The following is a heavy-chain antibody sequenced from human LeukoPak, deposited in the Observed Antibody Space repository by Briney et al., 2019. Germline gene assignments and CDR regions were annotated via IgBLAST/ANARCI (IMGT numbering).Heavy chain of an antibody. D-gene: IGHD1-26*01. J-gene: IGHJ4*02. Sequence: SETLSLTCAVYGGSFSGYYWSWIRQPPGKGLGWIGEINHSGSTNYNPSLKSRVTISVDTSKNQFSLKLSSVTAADTAVYYCARGRDIVGATSDDYWGQGTLVTVSS. CDR3: ARGRDIVGATSDDY. V-gene: IGHV4-34*01. CDR2: INHSGST. CDR1: GGSFSGYY.